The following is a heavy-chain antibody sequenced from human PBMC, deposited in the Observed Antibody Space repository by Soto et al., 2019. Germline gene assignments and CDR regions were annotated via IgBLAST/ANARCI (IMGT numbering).Heavy chain of an antibody. CDR1: GASISDHY. Sequence: SETLSLTCTVSGASISDHYWNWIRQPPGKRLEWIGYIYYSGSTNYNPSLKSRVTISVDTTKNQFSLKLSSVTAADTAVYYCARANYGSGSYSWFDPWGQGTLATVSA. CDR2: IYYSGST. J-gene: IGHJ5*02. CDR3: ARANYGSGSYSWFDP. V-gene: IGHV4-59*11. D-gene: IGHD3-10*01.